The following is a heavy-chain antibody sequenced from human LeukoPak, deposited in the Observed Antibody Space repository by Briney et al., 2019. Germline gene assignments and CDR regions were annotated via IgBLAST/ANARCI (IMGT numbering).Heavy chain of an antibody. Sequence: GGSLRLSCAASGFTFSSYSMNWVRQAPGKGLEWVSSISSSSSYIYYADSVKGRFTISRDNAKNSLYLQMNSLRAEDTAVYYCARDLIFGGDVGATTPPFDYWGQGTLVTVSS. D-gene: IGHD1-26*01. V-gene: IGHV3-21*01. J-gene: IGHJ4*02. CDR3: ARDLIFGGDVGATTPPFDY. CDR2: ISSSSSYI. CDR1: GFTFSSYS.